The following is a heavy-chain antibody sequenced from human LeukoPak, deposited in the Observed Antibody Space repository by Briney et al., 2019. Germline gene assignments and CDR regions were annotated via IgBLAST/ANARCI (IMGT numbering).Heavy chain of an antibody. D-gene: IGHD2-2*02. V-gene: IGHV1-3*01. CDR1: GYTCTSYY. CDR2: INAGNGNT. J-gene: IGHJ4*02. Sequence: ASVKVSCKASGYTCTSYYMHWVRQAPGQRLEWMGWINAGNGNTKYSQKFQGRVTITRDTSASTAYMELSSLRSEDTAVYYCARLHCSSTSCYIDYWGQGTLVTVSS. CDR3: ARLHCSSTSCYIDY.